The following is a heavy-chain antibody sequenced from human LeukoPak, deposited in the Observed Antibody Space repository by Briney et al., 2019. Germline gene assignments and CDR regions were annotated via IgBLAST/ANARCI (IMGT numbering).Heavy chain of an antibody. J-gene: IGHJ4*02. CDR3: ARDDRSVAGHQFDY. CDR2: INSDGSST. Sequence: GGSLRLSCAASGFTFSSYWMHWVRHAPGKGLVWVSRINSDGSSTSYADSVKGRFTISRDNAKNTLYLQMNSLGAEDTAVYYCARDDRSVAGHQFDYWGQGTLVTVSS. V-gene: IGHV3-74*01. CDR1: GFTFSSYW. D-gene: IGHD6-19*01.